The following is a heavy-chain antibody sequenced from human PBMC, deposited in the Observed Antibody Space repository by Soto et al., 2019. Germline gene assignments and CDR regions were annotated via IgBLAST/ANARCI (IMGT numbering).Heavy chain of an antibody. V-gene: IGHV3-15*01. D-gene: IGHD2-2*01. CDR3: TTVTYCSSTSCYSASDY. CDR1: GFTFSNAW. J-gene: IGHJ4*02. CDR2: IKSKTDGGTT. Sequence: PGGSLRLSCAASGFTFSNAWMSWVRQAPGKGLEWVGRIKSKTDGGTTDYAAPVKGRFTISRDDSKNTLYLQMNSLKTEDTAVYYCTTVTYCSSTSCYSASDYWGQGTLVTVSS.